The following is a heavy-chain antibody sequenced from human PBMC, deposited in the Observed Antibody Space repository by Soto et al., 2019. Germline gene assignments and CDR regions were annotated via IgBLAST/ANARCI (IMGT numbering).Heavy chain of an antibody. CDR2: INHSGST. D-gene: IGHD6-6*01. Sequence: SETLSLTCAVYGGSFSGYYWSWIRQPPGKGLEWIGEINHSGSTNYNPSLKSRVTISVDTSKNQFSLKLSSVTAADTAVYYCARGLSIAARQYYYYYMDVWGKGTTVT. CDR1: GGSFSGYY. CDR3: ARGLSIAARQYYYYYMDV. J-gene: IGHJ6*03. V-gene: IGHV4-34*01.